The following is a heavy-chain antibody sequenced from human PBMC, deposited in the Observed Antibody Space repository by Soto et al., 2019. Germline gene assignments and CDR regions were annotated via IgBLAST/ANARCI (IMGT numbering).Heavy chain of an antibody. J-gene: IGHJ4*02. D-gene: IGHD3-10*01. CDR2: IRDRAYNHAT. V-gene: IGHV3-73*01. CDR3: TRLISAAQDY. CDR1: GFVFKDSS. Sequence: EVLLVESGGGLVQPGGSLKLSCAASGFVFKDSSIHWVRQASGKGMEWIGRIRDRAYNHATAYAASVKGRFTISRDDSNNMAYLKMNGLETEDTAIYYCTRLISAAQDYWGQGTLVTVSS.